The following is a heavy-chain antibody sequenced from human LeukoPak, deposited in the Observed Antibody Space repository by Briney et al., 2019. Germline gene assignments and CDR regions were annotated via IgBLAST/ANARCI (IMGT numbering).Heavy chain of an antibody. Sequence: SETLSLTCAVSGGSISSGNWWSWVRPTPGKGLEWIGEIYHSGGTNYNPSLKSRVTISVDNSKNQFSLKLSSVTAADTAVYYCASGRYSYGWNWFDPWGQGTLVTVSS. D-gene: IGHD5-18*01. V-gene: IGHV4-4*02. CDR2: IYHSGGT. CDR3: ASGRYSYGWNWFDP. CDR1: GGSISSGNW. J-gene: IGHJ5*02.